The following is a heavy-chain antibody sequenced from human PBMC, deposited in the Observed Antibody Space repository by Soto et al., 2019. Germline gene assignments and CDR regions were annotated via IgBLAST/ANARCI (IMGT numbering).Heavy chain of an antibody. D-gene: IGHD1-1*01. V-gene: IGHV3-30*18. CDR2: NSFDGSNE. CDR3: AKANWNDVWDAFEI. J-gene: IGHJ3*02. Sequence: QVQLVESGGGVVQPGRSLRLSCAASGFTFRSYGMNWVRQAPGKGLEWVALNSFDGSNEYYADSVKGRFTISRDNAKNTLYLQMNSLRADDTAVYYCAKANWNDVWDAFEIWGQGTMVTVSS. CDR1: GFTFRSYG.